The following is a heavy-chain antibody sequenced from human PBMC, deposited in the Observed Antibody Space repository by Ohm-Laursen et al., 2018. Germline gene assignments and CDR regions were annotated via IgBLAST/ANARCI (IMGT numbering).Heavy chain of an antibody. CDR1: GFTFGDYA. Sequence: SLRLSCSASGFTFGDYAMSWFRQAPGKGLEWVGFIRSKAYGGTTEYAASVKGRFTISRDDSKSIAYLQMNSLKTEDTAVYYCTNQRDGYNYYYYGMDVWGQGTTVTVSS. D-gene: IGHD5-24*01. J-gene: IGHJ6*02. V-gene: IGHV3-49*03. CDR3: TNQRDGYNYYYYGMDV. CDR2: IRSKAYGGTT.